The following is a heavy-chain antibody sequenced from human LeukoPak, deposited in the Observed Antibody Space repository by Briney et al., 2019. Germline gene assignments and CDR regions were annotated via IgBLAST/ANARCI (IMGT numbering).Heavy chain of an antibody. Sequence: GGSLRLSCAASGFTFSDYYMSWIRQAPGKGLEWVSYISSIISYTNYADSVKGRFTISRDNAKNSLYLQMNSLRAEDTAAYYCARAPRYSYGGNWFDPWGQGTLVTVSS. CDR1: GFTFSDYY. CDR2: ISSIISYT. D-gene: IGHD5-18*01. CDR3: ARAPRYSYGGNWFDP. V-gene: IGHV3-11*06. J-gene: IGHJ5*02.